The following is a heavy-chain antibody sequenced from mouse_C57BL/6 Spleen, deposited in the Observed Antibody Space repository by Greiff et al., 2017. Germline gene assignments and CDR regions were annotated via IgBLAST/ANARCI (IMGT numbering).Heavy chain of an antibody. CDR2: IDPSDSYT. J-gene: IGHJ3*01. Sequence: QVQLQQPGAELVMPGASVKLSCKASGYTFTSYWMHWVKQRPGQGLEWIGEIDPSDSYTNYNQKFKGKSTLTVDKSSSTAYMQLSSLTSEDSAVYYCARGGGSTMVSWFAYWGQGTLVTVSA. CDR1: GYTFTSYW. D-gene: IGHD2-2*01. V-gene: IGHV1-69*01. CDR3: ARGGGSTMVSWFAY.